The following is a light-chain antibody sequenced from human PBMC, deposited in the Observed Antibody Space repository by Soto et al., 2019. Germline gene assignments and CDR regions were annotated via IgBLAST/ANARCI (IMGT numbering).Light chain of an antibody. J-gene: IGLJ1*01. CDR3: LSYTTSSTAYV. CDR1: SSDVGGYNY. CDR2: DVS. Sequence: QSALTQPASVSGSPGQSITISCTGTSSDVGGYNYVSWFQQHPGKAPKLMISDVSNRPSGVSNRFSGSKSGNTASLTISGLQPEDEADYYCLSYTTSSTAYVFGTGAKLTVL. V-gene: IGLV2-14*01.